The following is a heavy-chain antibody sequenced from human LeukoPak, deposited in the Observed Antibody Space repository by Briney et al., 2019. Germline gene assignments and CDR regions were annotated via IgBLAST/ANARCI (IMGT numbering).Heavy chain of an antibody. J-gene: IGHJ6*02. CDR2: ISWNSGSI. Sequence: GGSLRLSCAASGFTFDDYAMHWVRQAPGKGLEWVSGISWNSGSIGYVDSVKGRFTISRDNAKNSLYLQMSNLRAEDTAVYFCARGGGLDVWGQGATVTVSS. V-gene: IGHV3-9*01. CDR3: ARGGGLDV. D-gene: IGHD3-16*01. CDR1: GFTFDDYA.